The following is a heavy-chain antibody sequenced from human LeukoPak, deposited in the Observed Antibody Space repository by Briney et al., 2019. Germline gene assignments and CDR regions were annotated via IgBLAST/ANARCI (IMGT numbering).Heavy chain of an antibody. CDR1: GGSISSYY. V-gene: IGHV4-59*01. D-gene: IGHD4-17*01. CDR2: IYYSGST. Sequence: PSETLSLTCTVSGGSISSYYWSWIRQPPGKGLEWIGYIYYSGSTNYNPSLKSRVTISVDTSKNQFSLKLSSVTAADTAVYYCARRRYGDYGVDYWGQGTLVTVSS. J-gene: IGHJ4*02. CDR3: ARRRYGDYGVDY.